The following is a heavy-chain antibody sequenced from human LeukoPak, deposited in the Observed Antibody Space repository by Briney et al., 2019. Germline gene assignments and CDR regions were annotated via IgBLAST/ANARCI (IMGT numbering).Heavy chain of an antibody. V-gene: IGHV1-69*13. CDR2: IIPIFGTA. Sequence: SVKVSCKASGGTFSSYAISWVRQAPGQGLEWMRGIIPIFGTANYAQKFQGRVTITADESTSTAYMELSSLRSEDTAVYYCARGVFEWLSFDYWGQGTLVTVSS. CDR3: ARGVFEWLSFDY. D-gene: IGHD3-3*01. J-gene: IGHJ4*02. CDR1: GGTFSSYA.